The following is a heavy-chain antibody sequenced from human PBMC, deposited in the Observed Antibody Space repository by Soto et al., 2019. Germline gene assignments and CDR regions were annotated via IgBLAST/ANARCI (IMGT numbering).Heavy chain of an antibody. CDR3: AGGNPIVVVPAATDYYYYMDV. V-gene: IGHV1-18*01. CDR2: ISAYNGNT. Sequence: ASVKVSCKASGYTFTSYGISWVRQAPGQGLEWMGWISAYNGNTNYAQKLQGRVTMTTDTSTSTAYMELRSLRSDDTAVYYCAGGNPIVVVPAATDYYYYMDVWGKGTTVTVSS. J-gene: IGHJ6*03. CDR1: GYTFTSYG. D-gene: IGHD2-2*01.